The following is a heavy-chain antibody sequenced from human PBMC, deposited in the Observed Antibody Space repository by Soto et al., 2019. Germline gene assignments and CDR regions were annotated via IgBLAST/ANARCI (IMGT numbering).Heavy chain of an antibody. J-gene: IGHJ5*02. Sequence: LSLTCTVSGGSISSGGYYWSWIRQHPVKGLEWIGYIYYSGSTYYNLSLKSRVTISVDTSKNQFSLKLSSVTAADTAVYYCARFYYYDSSGYYNWFDPWGQGTLVTVSS. D-gene: IGHD3-22*01. CDR2: IYYSGST. CDR1: GGSISSGGYY. V-gene: IGHV4-31*03. CDR3: ARFYYYDSSGYYNWFDP.